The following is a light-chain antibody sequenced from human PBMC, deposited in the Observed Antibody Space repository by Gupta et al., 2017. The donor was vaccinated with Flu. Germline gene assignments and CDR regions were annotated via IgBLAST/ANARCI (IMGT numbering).Light chain of an antibody. CDR2: EVK. V-gene: IGLV2-14*01. CDR1: SSEVVDYDY. Sequence: TSSEVVDYDYVSWYQQHPGQAPKLILYEVKNRPSGISDRVSGSKSGKTASLTISGLQAEDEAHYFCSSYTRIDTVVFGGGTKLTVL. J-gene: IGLJ3*02. CDR3: SSYTRIDTVV.